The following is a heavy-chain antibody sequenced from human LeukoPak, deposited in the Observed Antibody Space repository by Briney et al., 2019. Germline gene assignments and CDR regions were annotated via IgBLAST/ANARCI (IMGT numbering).Heavy chain of an antibody. D-gene: IGHD6-19*01. V-gene: IGHV1-24*01. CDR2: FDPEDGET. CDR1: GYTLTELS. Sequence: PVASVKASCKVSGYTLTELSMHWVRQAPGKGLEWMGGFDPEDGETIYAQKFQGRVTMTEDTSTDTAYMELSSLRSEDTAVYYCATSTHSGWDFDYWGQGTLVTVSS. J-gene: IGHJ4*02. CDR3: ATSTHSGWDFDY.